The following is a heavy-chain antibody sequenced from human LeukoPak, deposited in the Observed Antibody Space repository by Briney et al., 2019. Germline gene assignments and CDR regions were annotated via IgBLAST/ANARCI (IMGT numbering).Heavy chain of an antibody. CDR2: IIPIFGIA. V-gene: IGHV1-69*04. CDR3: ARDLSSSSNFDY. D-gene: IGHD6-6*01. J-gene: IGHJ4*02. CDR1: GGTFISYA. Sequence: ASVKVSCKASGGTFISYAISWVRQAPGQGREWMGRIIPIFGIANYAQKFQGRVTITADKSTSTAYMELSSLRSEDTAVYYCARDLSSSSNFDYWGQGTLVTVSS.